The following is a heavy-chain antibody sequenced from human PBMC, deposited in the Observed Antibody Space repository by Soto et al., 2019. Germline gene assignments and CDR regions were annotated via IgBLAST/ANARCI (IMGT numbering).Heavy chain of an antibody. CDR2: IDPSDSYT. CDR1: GYSFTSYW. CDR3: ARHGTMIAFWAFDI. V-gene: IGHV5-10-1*01. D-gene: IGHD3-22*01. Sequence: LGESLKISCKGSGYSFTSYWISWVRQMPGKGLEWMGRIDPSDSYTNYSPSFQGHVTISADKSISTAYLQWSSLKASDTAMYYCARHGTMIAFWAFDIWGQGTMVTVSS. J-gene: IGHJ3*02.